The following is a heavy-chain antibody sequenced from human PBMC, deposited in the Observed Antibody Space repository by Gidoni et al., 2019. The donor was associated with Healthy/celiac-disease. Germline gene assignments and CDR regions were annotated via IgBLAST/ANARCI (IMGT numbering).Heavy chain of an antibody. V-gene: IGHV4-34*01. CDR3: ARATGDRGYYFDY. Sequence: QVQLQQWGAGLLKPSATLSLTCAVYGGSFSGYYWSWIRQPPGKGLEWIGEINHSGSTNYNPSLKRRVTISVDTSKNQFSLKLSSVTAADTAVYYCARATGDRGYYFDYWGQGTLVTVSS. CDR2: INHSGST. D-gene: IGHD3-10*01. CDR1: GGSFSGYY. J-gene: IGHJ4*02.